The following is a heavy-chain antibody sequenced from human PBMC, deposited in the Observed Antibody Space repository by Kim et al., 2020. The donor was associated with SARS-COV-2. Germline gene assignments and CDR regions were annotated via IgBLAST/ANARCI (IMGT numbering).Heavy chain of an antibody. J-gene: IGHJ4*02. CDR1: GYSFTSYW. V-gene: IGHV5-51*01. D-gene: IGHD6-13*01. Sequence: GESLKISCWGSGYSFTSYWIAWVRLMPGKGLEWMGIIYPGDSDTRYSPSFEGQVTFSADKSISTAYLQWSSLKASDTAMYYCARSRIPAGGVKSVYFDYWGQGTPVTVSS. CDR3: ARSRIPAGGVKSVYFDY. CDR2: IYPGDSDT.